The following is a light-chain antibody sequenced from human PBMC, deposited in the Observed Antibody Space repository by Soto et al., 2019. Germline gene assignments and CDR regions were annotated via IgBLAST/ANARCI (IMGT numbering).Light chain of an antibody. V-gene: IGKV3-20*01. CDR1: QSVSSNY. CDR2: SAS. Sequence: EIVLTPSPGTLSLSPGEGATLSCRASQSVSSNYLAWYQQKPGQAPRLLIYSASSRATGIPDRFSGSGSGTDFTLTISRLEPEDFAVYYCQQYGSSPRTFGQGTKVDIK. CDR3: QQYGSSPRT. J-gene: IGKJ1*01.